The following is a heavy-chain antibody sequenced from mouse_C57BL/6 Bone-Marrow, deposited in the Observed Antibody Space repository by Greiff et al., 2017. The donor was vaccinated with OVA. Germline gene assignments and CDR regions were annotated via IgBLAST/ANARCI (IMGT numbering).Heavy chain of an antibody. V-gene: IGHV1-78*01. CDR2: IYPRDGST. CDR3: ARAGELRLQRMDY. CDR1: GYTFTDHT. Sequence: VKLMESDAELVKPGASVKISCKVSGYTFTDHTIHWMKQRPEQGLEWIGYIYPRDGSTKYNEKFKGKATLTADKSSSTAYMQLNSLTSEDSAVYFCARAGELRLQRMDYWGQGTSVTVSS. J-gene: IGHJ4*01. D-gene: IGHD3-2*02.